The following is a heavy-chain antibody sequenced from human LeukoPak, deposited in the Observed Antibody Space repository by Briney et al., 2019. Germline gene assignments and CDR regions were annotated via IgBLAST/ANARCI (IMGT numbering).Heavy chain of an antibody. Sequence: GGSLRLSCAASGLTFSSSGMHWVRQSPGKGLEWVAFIRSDGSKKSYADSVKGRFIISRDNSNNMVYLQMGSLRGEDTAVYYCARDKGNTCIDNWGQGTLVTVSS. CDR1: GLTFSSSG. D-gene: IGHD1/OR15-1a*01. CDR2: IRSDGSKK. CDR3: ARDKGNTCIDN. J-gene: IGHJ4*02. V-gene: IGHV3-30*02.